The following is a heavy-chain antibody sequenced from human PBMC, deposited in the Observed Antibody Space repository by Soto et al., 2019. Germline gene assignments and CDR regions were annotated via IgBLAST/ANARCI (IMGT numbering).Heavy chain of an antibody. J-gene: IGHJ4*02. CDR3: ASDRGYGRVN. Sequence: QVQLVQSGAEVKKPGSSVKVSCNVSGGTLSSYGFNWVRQAPGQGLEWMGGIIPMFGITNHTQKFQDRITISAAASTNKAYMELSSLGADGTAIYYCASDRGYGRVNWGQGTLLTVSS. CDR2: IIPMFGIT. CDR1: GGTLSSYG. D-gene: IGHD2-15*01. V-gene: IGHV1-69*12.